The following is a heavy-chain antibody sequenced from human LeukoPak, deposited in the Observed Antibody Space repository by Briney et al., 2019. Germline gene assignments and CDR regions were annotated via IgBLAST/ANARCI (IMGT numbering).Heavy chain of an antibody. CDR1: GYSFTSYW. V-gene: IGHV5-51*01. J-gene: IGHJ4*02. CDR3: ARLPCLRYCSGGGSVDS. D-gene: IGHD2-15*01. Sequence: GESLKISCKGSGYSFTSYWIGWVRQMPGKGLEWMGIIYPSDSDTRYSPSFQGQVTISADKSITTAYLQWSSLKASDTAMYYCARLPCLRYCSGGGSVDSWGQGTLVTVSS. CDR2: IYPSDSDT.